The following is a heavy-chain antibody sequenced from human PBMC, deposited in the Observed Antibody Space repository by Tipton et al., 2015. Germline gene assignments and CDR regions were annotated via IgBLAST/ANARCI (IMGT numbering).Heavy chain of an antibody. CDR3: ARHVSFYYDTHGSDALDI. V-gene: IGHV5-51*01. CDR1: GYSFSNYW. J-gene: IGHJ3*02. Sequence: QLVQSGAEVKKPGESLKISCKGSGYSFSNYWIGWVRQIPGKGLDWMGIIYPGDSHTRYNPTFQGQVTISADKSISTAYLHWSSLKASDTAMYYCARHVSFYYDTHGSDALDIWAQGTMVTVSS. D-gene: IGHD3-22*01. CDR2: IYPGDSHT.